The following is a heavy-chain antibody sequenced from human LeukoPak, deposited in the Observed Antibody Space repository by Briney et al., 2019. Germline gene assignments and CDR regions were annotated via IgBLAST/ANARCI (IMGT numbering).Heavy chain of an antibody. CDR1: GGTFSSYA. CDR3: ARDHQRELHSSSRY. Sequence: VKVSCKASGGTFSSYAISWVRQAPGQGLEWMGGIIPIFGTANYAQKFQGRVTMTTDTSTSTAYMEPRSLRSDDTAVYYCARDHQRELHSSSRYSGQGTLVTVSS. V-gene: IGHV1-69*05. CDR2: IIPIFGTA. J-gene: IGHJ4*02. D-gene: IGHD6-13*01.